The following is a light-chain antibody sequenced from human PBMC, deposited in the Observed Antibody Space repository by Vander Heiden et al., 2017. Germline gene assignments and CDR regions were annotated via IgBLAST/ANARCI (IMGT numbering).Light chain of an antibody. CDR1: QSIENF. V-gene: IGKV1-39*01. J-gene: IGKJ3*01. Sequence: DIQMTQSPSSLSASVGDTVTITCRASQSIENFLNWYQHQPGKAPTLLISSASNLHGGVPSRFSGSGSGTDFTLTIASLQPEDFATYSCQQGDSIPFTFGHGTKVDAK. CDR2: SAS. CDR3: QQGDSIPFT.